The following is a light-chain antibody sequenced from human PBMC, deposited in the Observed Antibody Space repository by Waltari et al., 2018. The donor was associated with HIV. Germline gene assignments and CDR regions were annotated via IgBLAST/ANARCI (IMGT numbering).Light chain of an antibody. CDR2: RNN. J-gene: IGLJ3*02. V-gene: IGLV1-47*01. CDR1: SSNIGSNF. CDR3: AAWDDSLSGQWV. Sequence: QSVLTQPPSASGIPGQRVTISCSGSSSNIGSNFVYWYQQLPGTAPKLLIYRNNQRPSGVPDRFSGSKSGTSASLAISGLRSEDEADYYCAAWDDSLSGQWVFGGGTKLTVL.